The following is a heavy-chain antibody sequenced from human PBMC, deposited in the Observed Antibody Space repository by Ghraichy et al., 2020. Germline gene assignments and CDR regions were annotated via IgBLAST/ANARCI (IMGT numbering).Heavy chain of an antibody. V-gene: IGHV4-59*01. CDR1: GGSISSYY. Sequence: SQTLSLTCTVSGGSISSYYWSWIRQPPGKGLEWIGYIYYSGSTNYNPSLKSRVTISVDTSKNQFSLKLSSVTAADTAVYYCARAGDYYDFWSGYYMSPGGNWFDPWGQGTLVTVSS. J-gene: IGHJ5*02. D-gene: IGHD3-3*01. CDR3: ARAGDYYDFWSGYYMSPGGNWFDP. CDR2: IYYSGST.